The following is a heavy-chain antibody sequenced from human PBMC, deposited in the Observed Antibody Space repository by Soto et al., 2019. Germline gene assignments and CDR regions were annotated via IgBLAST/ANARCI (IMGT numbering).Heavy chain of an antibody. J-gene: IGHJ4*02. V-gene: IGHV4-59*01. Sequence: QVQLQESGPGLVKPSETLSLTCIVSGGSISNYYWSWIRQPPGKGLEWIGYIYYRGSTNYNPSLTGGVTISVDKSKNQFSLKLSSVTAADTAVYYCARGGYNWNDVTDYWGQGTLVTVSS. CDR3: ARGGYNWNDVTDY. D-gene: IGHD1-20*01. CDR1: GGSISNYY. CDR2: IYYRGST.